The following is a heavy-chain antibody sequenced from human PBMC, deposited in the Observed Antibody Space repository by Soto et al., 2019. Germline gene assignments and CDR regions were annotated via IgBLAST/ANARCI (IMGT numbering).Heavy chain of an antibody. CDR3: ARGRGNNWNAGGDAFDI. Sequence: QVRLVQSGAEVKKPGASVKVSCKASGYTFTSYAMHWVRQAPGQRLEWMGWINAGNGNTKYSQKFQGRVTITRDTSASTAYMELSSLRSEDTAVYYCARGRGNNWNAGGDAFDIWGQGTMVTVSS. D-gene: IGHD1-1*01. CDR1: GYTFTSYA. J-gene: IGHJ3*02. V-gene: IGHV1-3*01. CDR2: INAGNGNT.